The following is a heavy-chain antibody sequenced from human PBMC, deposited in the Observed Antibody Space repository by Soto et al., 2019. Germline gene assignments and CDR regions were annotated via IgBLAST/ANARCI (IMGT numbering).Heavy chain of an antibody. CDR2: ISPNNGNT. Sequence: QVQLVQSGAEVKKPGASVKVSCKASGYTFTTYGISWVRQAPGQGFEWMGWISPNNGNTNFAQKFQGRVTMTTDTSTSTAYMELRSLKSDDTAVYYCARALPKGGDEEVDAFDLWGQGTMVTVSS. CDR3: ARALPKGGDEEVDAFDL. CDR1: GYTFTTYG. D-gene: IGHD3-16*01. J-gene: IGHJ3*01. V-gene: IGHV1-18*01.